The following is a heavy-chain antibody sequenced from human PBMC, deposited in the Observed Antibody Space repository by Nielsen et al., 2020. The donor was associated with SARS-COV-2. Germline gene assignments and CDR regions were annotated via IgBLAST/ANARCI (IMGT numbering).Heavy chain of an antibody. D-gene: IGHD6-6*01. J-gene: IGHJ6*03. CDR2: ISAYNGNT. CDR3: ARADKQLVQYYYYYYMDV. Sequence: ASVKVSCKASGYTFTSYGIGWVRQAPGQGLEWMGWISAYNGNTNYAQKLQGRVTMTTDTSTSTAYMELRSLRSDDTAVYYCARADKQLVQYYYYYYMDVWGKGTTVTVSS. CDR1: GYTFTSYG. V-gene: IGHV1-18*04.